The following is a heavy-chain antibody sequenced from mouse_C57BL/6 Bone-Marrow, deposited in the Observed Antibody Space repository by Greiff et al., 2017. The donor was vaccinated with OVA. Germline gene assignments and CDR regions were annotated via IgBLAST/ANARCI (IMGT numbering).Heavy chain of an antibody. D-gene: IGHD1-1*01. Sequence: VQLQQSGAELVMPGASVKLSCKASGYTFTSYWMHWVTQRPGQGLEWIGEIAPSDSYTNYNPKFKGKSTLTVDKSSSKAYRQLSSLTSEDSAVYYCASDYGRPLDYWGQGTTLTVSS. CDR1: GYTFTSYW. V-gene: IGHV1-69*01. J-gene: IGHJ2*01. CDR3: ASDYGRPLDY. CDR2: IAPSDSYT.